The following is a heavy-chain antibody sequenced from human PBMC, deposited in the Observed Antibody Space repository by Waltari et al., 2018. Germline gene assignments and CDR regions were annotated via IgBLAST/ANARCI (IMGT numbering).Heavy chain of an antibody. CDR1: GFTFSGSA. D-gene: IGHD2-8*02. CDR3: TPQDCSGVGCSTPY. CDR2: IRIKPNTYAP. J-gene: IGHJ4*02. V-gene: IGHV3-73*02. Sequence: EVHVVESGGGLVQRGGSLKHSCAASGFTFSGSAIPWVRQASGKGLEWVGRIRIKPNTYAPMYAESVKGRFTISEDDSNNTTYLQMTGLKIDDTAVYYCTPQDCSGVGCSTPYWGQGTLVTVSS.